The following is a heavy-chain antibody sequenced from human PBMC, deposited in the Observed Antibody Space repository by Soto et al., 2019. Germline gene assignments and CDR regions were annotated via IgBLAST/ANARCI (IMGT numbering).Heavy chain of an antibody. CDR2: ISYDGSNK. CDR1: GFTFSSYA. CDR3: ARDSRYSSGWYAAYTFDY. D-gene: IGHD6-19*01. J-gene: IGHJ4*02. V-gene: IGHV3-30-3*01. Sequence: GGSLRLSCAAPGFTFSSYAMHWVRQAPGKRLEWVAVISYDGSNKYYADSVKGRFTISRDNSKNTLYLQMNSLRAEDTAVYYCARDSRYSSGWYAAYTFDYWGQGTLVTVSS.